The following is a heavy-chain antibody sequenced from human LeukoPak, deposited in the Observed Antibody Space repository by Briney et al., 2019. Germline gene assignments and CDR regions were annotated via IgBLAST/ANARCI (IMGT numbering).Heavy chain of an antibody. CDR3: ARGRLYDMDV. CDR1: GFTFSSFV. V-gene: IGHV3-23*01. D-gene: IGHD2-2*02. CDR2: ISGSTSTT. J-gene: IGHJ6*02. Sequence: GSLRLSCAASGFTFSSFVLSWVRQAPGKGLEWVSGISGSTSTTYYADSVKGRFSISRDNSKNTVYLQVHSLRAEDTAVYFCARGRLYDMDVWGQGTTVIVSS.